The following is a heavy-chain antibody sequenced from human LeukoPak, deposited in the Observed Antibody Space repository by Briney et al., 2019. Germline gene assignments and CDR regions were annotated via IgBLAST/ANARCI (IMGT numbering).Heavy chain of an antibody. D-gene: IGHD2-2*01. CDR2: IIPIFGTA. J-gene: IGHJ5*02. Sequence: SVKVSCKASGGTFSSYAISWVRQAPGQGLEWMGGIIPIFGTANYAQKFQGRGTITTDESTSTAYMELSSLRSEDTAVYYRARTYCSTTSCYNNWFDPWGQGTLVTVSS. V-gene: IGHV1-69*05. CDR3: ARTYCSTTSCYNNWFDP. CDR1: GGTFSSYA.